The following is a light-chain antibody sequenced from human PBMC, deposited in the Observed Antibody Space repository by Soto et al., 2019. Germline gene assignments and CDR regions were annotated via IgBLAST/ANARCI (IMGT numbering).Light chain of an antibody. Sequence: DIQMTQSPSSLSASVGYRVTITCRASQSISNYLKWYQQKPGKAPNLLIYAASNLQSGVPSRFSGSGSGTDFTLTISSLHREDFATYYCQQSYSTPRVTFGQGTKV. J-gene: IGKJ1*01. CDR2: AAS. CDR1: QSISNY. V-gene: IGKV1-39*01. CDR3: QQSYSTPRVT.